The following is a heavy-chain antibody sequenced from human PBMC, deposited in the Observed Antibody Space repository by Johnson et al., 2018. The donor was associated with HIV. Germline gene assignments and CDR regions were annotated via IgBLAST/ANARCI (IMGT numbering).Heavy chain of an antibody. CDR2: IKQDGSEK. D-gene: IGHD2-2*01. CDR3: ARGTLAAFDI. J-gene: IGHJ3*02. Sequence: VQLVESGGGLVQPGGSLRLSCAASGFTFSRYWMSWVRQAPGKGLEWVATIKQDGSEKYYVDSVKGRFTISRDNAKNSVYLQMNSLRAEDTAVYYCARGTLAAFDIWGQGTMVTVSS. CDR1: GFTFSRYW. V-gene: IGHV3-7*05.